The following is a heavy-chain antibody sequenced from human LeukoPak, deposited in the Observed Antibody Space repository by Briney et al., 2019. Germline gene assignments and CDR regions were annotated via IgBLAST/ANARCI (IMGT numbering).Heavy chain of an antibody. CDR1: GGTFSSYA. D-gene: IGHD5-12*01. Sequence: GSSVKVSCKASGGTFSSYAISWVRQAPGQGLEWMGRIIPILGIANYAQKFQGRVTITADKSTSTAYMELSSLRSEDTAVYYCARANVATPHDAFDIWGQGTMVTVSS. J-gene: IGHJ3*02. CDR3: ARANVATPHDAFDI. CDR2: IIPILGIA. V-gene: IGHV1-69*04.